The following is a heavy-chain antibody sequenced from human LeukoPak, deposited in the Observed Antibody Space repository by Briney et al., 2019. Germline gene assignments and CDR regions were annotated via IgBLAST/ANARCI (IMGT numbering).Heavy chain of an antibody. CDR1: GFTFRNNW. CDR3: ARVYDYDFWSGYYGRNYYYMDV. CDR2: IKQDGSEK. D-gene: IGHD3-3*01. V-gene: IGHV3-7*01. J-gene: IGHJ6*03. Sequence: QRGGSLRLSCATSGFTFRNNWMSWVRQAPGKGLEWVANIKQDGSEKYYVDSVKGRFTIFRDNAQNSVSLQMDSLRVEDTAVYYCARVYDYDFWSGYYGRNYYYMDVWGKGTTVTVSS.